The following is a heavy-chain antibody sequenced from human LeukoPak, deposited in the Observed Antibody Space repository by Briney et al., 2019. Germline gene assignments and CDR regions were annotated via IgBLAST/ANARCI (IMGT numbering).Heavy chain of an antibody. V-gene: IGHV1-2*02. J-gene: IGHJ4*02. Sequence: ASVKVSCKASGYTFTDYYLHWVRQAPGQGLEWMGWINPNSGGTNYAQKFQGRVTMTRDTSIDTAYMELSRLRSDDTAVYYCARDALRWELLSWGQETLVTVSS. CDR3: ARDALRWELLS. CDR2: INPNSGGT. CDR1: GYTFTDYY. D-gene: IGHD1-26*01.